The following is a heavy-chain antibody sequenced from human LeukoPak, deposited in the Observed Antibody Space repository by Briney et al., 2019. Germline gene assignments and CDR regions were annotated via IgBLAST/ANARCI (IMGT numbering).Heavy chain of an antibody. CDR2: ISVYNGNT. Sequence: ASVKVSCKASSYTFTSYGISWVRQAPGQGLEWMGWISVYNGNTNYAQKLQGRVTMTTGTSTSTAYMELRSLRSDDTAVYYCARVVARPYYYYYMDVWGKGTTVTVSS. D-gene: IGHD2-15*01. V-gene: IGHV1-18*01. J-gene: IGHJ6*03. CDR3: ARVVARPYYYYYMDV. CDR1: SYTFTSYG.